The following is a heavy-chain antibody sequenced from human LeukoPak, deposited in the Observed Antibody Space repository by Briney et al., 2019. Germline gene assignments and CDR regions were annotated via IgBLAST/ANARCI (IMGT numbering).Heavy chain of an antibody. CDR2: MNPNSGNT. D-gene: IGHD6-19*01. CDR3: ARVGSGWYGYYYYYGMDV. CDR1: GYTFTSYD. Sequence: ASVKVSCKASGYTFTSYDINWVRQATGQGLEWMGWMNPNSGNTSYAQKFQGRVTMTRNTSISTAYMELSSLRSEDTAVYYCARVGSGWYGYYYYYGMDVWGQGTTVTVSS. V-gene: IGHV1-8*01. J-gene: IGHJ6*02.